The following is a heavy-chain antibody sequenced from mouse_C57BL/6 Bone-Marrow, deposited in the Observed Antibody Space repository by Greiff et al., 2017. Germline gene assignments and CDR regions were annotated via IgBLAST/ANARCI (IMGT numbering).Heavy chain of an antibody. CDR3: ASYDFRDDYAMDY. Sequence: EVQLVESGGGLVKPGGSLKLSCAASGFTFSSYAMSWVRQTPETRLEWVATISDGGSYTYYPDNVKGRFTISRDNAKNNLYLQMSHLKSEDTAMYYCASYDFRDDYAMDYWGQGTSVTVSS. CDR2: ISDGGSYT. J-gene: IGHJ4*01. CDR1: GFTFSSYA. V-gene: IGHV5-4*01. D-gene: IGHD2-12*01.